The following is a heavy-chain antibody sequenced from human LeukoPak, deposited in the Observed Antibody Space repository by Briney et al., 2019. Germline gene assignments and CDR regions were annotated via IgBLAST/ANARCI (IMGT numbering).Heavy chain of an antibody. CDR1: GFTFSSYG. Sequence: GRSLRLFCAASGFTFSSYGMHWVRQAPGKGLEWVSAISGSGGSTYYADSVKGRFTISRDNSKNTLYLQMNSLRAEDTAVYYCAKDESNWNAGDFDYWGQGTLVTVSS. D-gene: IGHD1-20*01. CDR3: AKDESNWNAGDFDY. J-gene: IGHJ4*02. CDR2: ISGSGGST. V-gene: IGHV3-23*01.